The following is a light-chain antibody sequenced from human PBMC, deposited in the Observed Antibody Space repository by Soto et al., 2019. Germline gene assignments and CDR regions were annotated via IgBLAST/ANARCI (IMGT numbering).Light chain of an antibody. CDR3: QQRSTWPYT. Sequence: EIVLTQSPATLSLSPGERVTLSCRASQSVSSYLAWYQQKPGQAPRLLIYDASNRATGIPARFSGSGSGTDFTLTISSLEPEHFAVYYCQQRSTWPYTFGQGTKLEIK. CDR1: QSVSSY. CDR2: DAS. V-gene: IGKV3-11*01. J-gene: IGKJ2*01.